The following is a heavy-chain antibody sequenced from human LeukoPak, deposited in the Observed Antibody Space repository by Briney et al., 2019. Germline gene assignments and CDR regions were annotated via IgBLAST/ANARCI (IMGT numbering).Heavy chain of an antibody. V-gene: IGHV3-30*04. CDR2: ISYDGTKK. Sequence: GGSLRLSCAASGFTFSSYAMHWARQAPGKGLEWVAVISYDGTKKYYADSVKGRFTISRDNSKNTLYLQMNSLRAEDTAVYYCARGPSGYHNTGGQGTLVTVSS. CDR1: GFTFSSYA. J-gene: IGHJ4*02. CDR3: ARGPSGYHNT. D-gene: IGHD5-12*01.